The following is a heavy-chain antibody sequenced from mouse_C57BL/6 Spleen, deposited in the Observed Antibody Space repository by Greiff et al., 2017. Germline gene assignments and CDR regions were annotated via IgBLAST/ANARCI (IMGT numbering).Heavy chain of an antibody. D-gene: IGHD2-4*01. CDR1: GYSITSDY. Sequence: DVQLVESGPGLAKPSQTLSLTCSVTGYSITSDYWNWIRKFPGNKLEYMGYISYSGSTYYNPSPKSRISITRDTSKNQYYLQLNSVTTEDTATYYCARSPYDYGAWFAYWGQGTLVTVSA. V-gene: IGHV3-8*01. J-gene: IGHJ3*01. CDR3: ARSPYDYGAWFAY. CDR2: ISYSGST.